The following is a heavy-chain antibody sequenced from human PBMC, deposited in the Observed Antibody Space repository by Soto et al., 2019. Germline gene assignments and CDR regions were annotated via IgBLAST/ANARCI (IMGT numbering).Heavy chain of an antibody. V-gene: IGHV1-8*01. CDR1: GYTFTSYD. CDR2: MNPNSGNT. Sequence: QVQLVQSGAEVKKPGASVKVSCKASGYTFTSYDINWVRQATGQGLEWMGWMNPNSGNTGYAQKFQGRVTMTRNTSISTAYMELSSLRSEDTAVDYCARSNARGSSSPKRFDPWGQGTLVTVSS. CDR3: ARSNARGSSSPKRFDP. D-gene: IGHD6-6*01. J-gene: IGHJ5*02.